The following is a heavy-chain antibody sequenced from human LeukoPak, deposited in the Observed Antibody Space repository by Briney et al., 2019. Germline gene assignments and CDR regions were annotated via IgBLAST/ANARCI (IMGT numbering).Heavy chain of an antibody. V-gene: IGHV3-23*01. Sequence: GGSLRLSCAASGFTFSSYAMSWVRQAPGKGLEWVSAISGSGGSTYYADSVKGRFIISRDNSKNMLYLQMNNLRAEDTAVYYCARDRGREVYSKSWYIFDAFDIWGQGTMVTVSS. D-gene: IGHD6-13*01. CDR3: ARDRGREVYSKSWYIFDAFDI. CDR1: GFTFSSYA. CDR2: ISGSGGST. J-gene: IGHJ3*02.